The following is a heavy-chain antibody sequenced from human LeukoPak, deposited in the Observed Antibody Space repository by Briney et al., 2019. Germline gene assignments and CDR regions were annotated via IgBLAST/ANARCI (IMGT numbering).Heavy chain of an antibody. Sequence: GGSLRLSCAAPGFTFSSFPMHWVRQAPGKGLEYVSAITINGGSTYYANSVKGRFTISRDNSKNTVYLQMGSVRAEDMAVYYCARGSRSSFDSWGQGTLVTVSS. D-gene: IGHD6-6*01. CDR2: ITINGGST. CDR3: ARGSRSSFDS. J-gene: IGHJ4*02. CDR1: GFTFSSFP. V-gene: IGHV3-64*01.